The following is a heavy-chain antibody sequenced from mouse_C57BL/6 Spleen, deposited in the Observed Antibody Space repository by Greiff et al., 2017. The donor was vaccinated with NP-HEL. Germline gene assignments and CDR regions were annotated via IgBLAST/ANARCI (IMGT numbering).Heavy chain of an antibody. CDR1: GYTFTDYE. V-gene: IGHV1-15*01. J-gene: IGHJ2*01. CDR3: TRWVTTVVEYY. CDR2: IDPETGGT. Sequence: VKLKESGAELVRPGASVTLSCKASGYTFTDYEMHWVKQTPVHGLEWIGAIDPETGGTAYNQKFKGKAILTADKSSSTAYMELRSLTSEDSAVYYCTRWVTTVVEYYWGQGTTLTVSS. D-gene: IGHD1-1*01.